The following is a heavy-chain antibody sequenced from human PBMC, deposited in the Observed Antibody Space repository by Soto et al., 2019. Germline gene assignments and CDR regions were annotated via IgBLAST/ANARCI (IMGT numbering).Heavy chain of an antibody. J-gene: IGHJ4*02. V-gene: IGHV4-59*08. Sequence: TLSLTCTVSGGSISSYYWGWIRQPPGKGLEWIGYIYNSGSTNYNPSLKSRVTISVDTSKNQFSLKLSSVTAADTAVYYCARGSTGYSSSWYRYWGQGTLVTVSS. D-gene: IGHD6-13*01. CDR3: ARGSTGYSSSWYRY. CDR1: GGSISSYY. CDR2: IYNSGST.